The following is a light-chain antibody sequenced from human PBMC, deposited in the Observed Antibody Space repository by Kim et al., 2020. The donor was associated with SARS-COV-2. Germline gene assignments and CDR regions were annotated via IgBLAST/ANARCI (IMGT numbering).Light chain of an antibody. V-gene: IGLV1-40*01. J-gene: IGLJ3*02. Sequence: QSVLTQPPSVSGAPGQRVTISCTGSRSNIGAGYDVYWYQQLPGTAPKLLIYGNNNRPSGVPDRFSGSKSGTLASLAITGLQAEDEADYYCQSYDSRLSGYWEFGGGTQLTVL. CDR1: RSNIGAGYD. CDR3: QSYDSRLSGYWE. CDR2: GNN.